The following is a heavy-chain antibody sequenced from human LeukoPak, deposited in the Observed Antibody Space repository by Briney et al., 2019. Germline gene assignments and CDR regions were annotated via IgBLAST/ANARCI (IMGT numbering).Heavy chain of an antibody. CDR3: ARGFGVVINYYGMDV. J-gene: IGHJ6*02. CDR2: INHSGST. Sequence: SETLSLTCAVYGGSFSGYYWSWIRQPPGKGLEWIGEINHSGSTNYNPSLKSRVTISVDTSKNQFSLKLSSVTAADTAVYYCARGFGVVINYYGMDVWGQGTTVTVPS. D-gene: IGHD3-3*01. CDR1: GGSFSGYY. V-gene: IGHV4-34*01.